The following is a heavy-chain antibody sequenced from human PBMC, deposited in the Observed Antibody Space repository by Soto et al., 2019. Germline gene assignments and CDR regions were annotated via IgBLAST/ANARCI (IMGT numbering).Heavy chain of an antibody. CDR2: MNPNSGNT. CDR3: AREIPGSGRVNASEI. V-gene: IGHV1-8*01. D-gene: IGHD3-10*01. Sequence: GASVKVSCKTSGYTFTSYDINWVRQATGQGLEWMGWMNPNSGNTGYAQKFQGRVTMTRDTSMSTAYMELSSLTSEDTAVYYCAREIPGSGRVNASEIWGQGTMVTVSS. CDR1: GYTFTSYD. J-gene: IGHJ3*02.